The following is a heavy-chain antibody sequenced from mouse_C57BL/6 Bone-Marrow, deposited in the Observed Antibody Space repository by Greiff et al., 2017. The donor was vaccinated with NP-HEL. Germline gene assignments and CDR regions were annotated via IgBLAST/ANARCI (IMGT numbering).Heavy chain of an antibody. V-gene: IGHV1-82*01. J-gene: IGHJ3*01. D-gene: IGHD1-1*01. Sequence: VQLQQSGPELVKPGASVKISCKASGYAFSSSWMNWVKQRPGKGLEWIGRLYPGDGDPNYTGTFKGKATLTADKSSSTAYMQLSSLTSEDSAVYFCARSGGYYYAYWGQGTLVTVSA. CDR1: GYAFSSSW. CDR3: ARSGGYYYAY. CDR2: LYPGDGDP.